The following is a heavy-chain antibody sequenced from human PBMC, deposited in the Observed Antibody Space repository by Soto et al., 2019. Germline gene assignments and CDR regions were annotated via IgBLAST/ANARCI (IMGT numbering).Heavy chain of an antibody. D-gene: IGHD4-17*01. CDR1: GFAL. Sequence: QVPLVESGGGVVRPGTSLRLSCAASGFALHWVRQPPGKGLEWVAVLSSDGANSYYADSVKGRFTISRDISKNTLYLQMNSLRAGDTAIYYCASVDYGAYIPHFDYWGQGTLVTVSS. CDR2: LSSDGANS. CDR3: ASVDYGAYIPHFDY. J-gene: IGHJ4*02. V-gene: IGHV3-30-3*01.